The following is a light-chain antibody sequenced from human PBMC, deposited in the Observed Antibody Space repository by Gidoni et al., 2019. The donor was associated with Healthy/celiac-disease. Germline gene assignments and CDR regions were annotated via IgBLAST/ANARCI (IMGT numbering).Light chain of an antibody. CDR1: QSVSSSY. V-gene: IGKV3-20*01. Sequence: EIVLTQSPGTLSLSPGERATLSCRASQSVSSSYLAWYQQKPGQAPRLLIYGASSRATGIPDRFSCSGSGTDFTLTISRLEPEDFAVYYCQQYGRTFXPXTKVDIK. J-gene: IGKJ3*01. CDR2: GAS. CDR3: QQYGRT.